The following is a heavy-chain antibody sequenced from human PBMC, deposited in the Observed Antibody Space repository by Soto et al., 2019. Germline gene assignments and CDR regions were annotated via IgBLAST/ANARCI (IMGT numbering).Heavy chain of an antibody. V-gene: IGHV4-59*12. CDR3: AREGVAIFGVVITYYGMDV. CDR2: IYYSGST. D-gene: IGHD3-3*01. CDR1: GGSISSYS. Sequence: KLRETLSLTCTVSGGSISSYSCTWIRQPPGKGLDWIGYIYYSGSTNYNPSLKSRVTISVDTSKNQFSLKLSSVTAADTAVYYCAREGVAIFGVVITYYGMDVWGQGTTVTVSS. J-gene: IGHJ6*02.